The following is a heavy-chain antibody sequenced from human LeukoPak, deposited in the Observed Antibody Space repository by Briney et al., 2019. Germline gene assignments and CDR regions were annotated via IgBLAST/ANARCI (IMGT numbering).Heavy chain of an antibody. J-gene: IGHJ5*02. CDR3: ARGQGNWNYFPNYWFDP. CDR2: INHSGST. Sequence: PGGSLRLSCGASGFTFSDYYMSWIRQPPGKGLEWIGEINHSGSTNYNPSLKSRVTISVDTSKNQFSLKLSSVTAADTAVYYCARGQGNWNYFPNYWFDPWGQGTLVTVSS. CDR1: GFTFSDYY. V-gene: IGHV4-34*01. D-gene: IGHD1-7*01.